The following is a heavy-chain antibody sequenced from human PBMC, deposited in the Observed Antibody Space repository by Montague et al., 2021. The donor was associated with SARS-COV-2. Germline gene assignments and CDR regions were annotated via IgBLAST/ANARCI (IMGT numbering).Heavy chain of an antibody. D-gene: IGHD3-10*01. Sequence: SETLSLTCTVSRDSISSHNYFWAWIRQPPGKGLEWIGSVDYNGLTFYNPSLESRAPISVDTSKKQFSLKVNSVTAADTAVYYCAKDGEALAWGTFDIWGQGTMVTVSS. CDR2: VDYNGLT. CDR3: AKDGEALAWGTFDI. J-gene: IGHJ3*02. CDR1: RDSISSHNYF. V-gene: IGHV4-39*07.